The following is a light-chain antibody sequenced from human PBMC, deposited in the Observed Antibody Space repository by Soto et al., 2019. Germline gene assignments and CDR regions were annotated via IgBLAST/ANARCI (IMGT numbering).Light chain of an antibody. V-gene: IGKV3-15*01. CDR1: QSVRSN. CDR2: GAS. J-gene: IGKJ3*01. CDR3: QQRTISGVT. Sequence: ESVLTQTTATLSLSHGERATLSCRASQSVRSNLAWYQQKPGQAPRLLIYGASTRATGIPVRFSGSGSGTEFTLTISSLQSEDFAVYYCQQRTISGVTFGPGTNVDIK.